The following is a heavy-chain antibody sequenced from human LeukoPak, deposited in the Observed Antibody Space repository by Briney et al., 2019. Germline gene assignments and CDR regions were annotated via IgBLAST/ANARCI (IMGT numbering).Heavy chain of an antibody. D-gene: IGHD3-22*01. CDR1: GFTFDDYA. Sequence: QPGGSLRLSCAASGFTFDDYAMHWVRQAPGKGLEWVSLISGDGGSTYYADSVKGRFTISRDNSKNTLYLQMNSLRAEDTAVYYCAREFPASYYYDSSGYYFDYWGQGTLVTVSS. V-gene: IGHV3-43*02. CDR3: AREFPASYYYDSSGYYFDY. J-gene: IGHJ4*02. CDR2: ISGDGGST.